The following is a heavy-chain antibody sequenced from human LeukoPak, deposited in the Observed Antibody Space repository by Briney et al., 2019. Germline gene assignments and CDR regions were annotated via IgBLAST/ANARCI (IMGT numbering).Heavy chain of an antibody. J-gene: IGHJ4*02. CDR2: ISHDGSNK. CDR1: GFTFSSYG. D-gene: IGHD6-13*01. Sequence: GRSLRLSCAASGFTFSSYGMHWVRQAPGKGLEWVAVISHDGSNKYYADSVKGRFTISRDNSKNTLYLQMNSLRAEDTAVYYCAKVEYSSSWYYLDYWGQGTLVTVSS. CDR3: AKVEYSSSWYYLDY. V-gene: IGHV3-30*18.